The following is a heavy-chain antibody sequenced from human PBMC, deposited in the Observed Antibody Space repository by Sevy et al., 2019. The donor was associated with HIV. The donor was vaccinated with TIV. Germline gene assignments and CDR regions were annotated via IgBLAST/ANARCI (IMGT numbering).Heavy chain of an antibody. CDR1: GFSFSHAW. J-gene: IGHJ6*02. D-gene: IGHD2-8*01. Sequence: GGYLRLFCAASGFSFSHAWMTWVRQAPGKGLACVGRIKSKPDGGTIDYAAPVKGRFTISRDDSKNTLYLQMNSLKTEDTAVYYCSTDPIIVLLVTDGMDVWGQGTTVTVSS. CDR3: STDPIIVLLVTDGMDV. V-gene: IGHV3-15*01. CDR2: IKSKPDGGTI.